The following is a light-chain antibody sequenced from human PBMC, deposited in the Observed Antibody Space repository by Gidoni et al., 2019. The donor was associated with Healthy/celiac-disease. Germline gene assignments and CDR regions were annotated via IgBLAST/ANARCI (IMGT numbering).Light chain of an antibody. J-gene: IGLJ2*01. Sequence: SYELTQPPSVSVSLGQMARITCSGEALPKKYAYWYQQKPGQFPVLVIYKDSERPSGIPERFSGSSSGTIVTLTISGVQAEDEADYYCLSADSSGSGMVFGGGTKLTVL. V-gene: IGLV3-16*01. CDR1: ALPKKY. CDR2: KDS. CDR3: LSADSSGSGMV.